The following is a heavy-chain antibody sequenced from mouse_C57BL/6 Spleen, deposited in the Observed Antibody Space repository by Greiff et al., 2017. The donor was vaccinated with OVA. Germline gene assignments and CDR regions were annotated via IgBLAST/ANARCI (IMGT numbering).Heavy chain of an antibody. Sequence: EVHLVESGGDLVKPGGSLKLSYAASGFTFSSYGMSWVRQTPDKRLEWVATISSGGSYTYYPDSVKGRFTISRDNAKNTLYLQMSSLKSEDTAMYYCARHGTTVVATSYYAMDYWGQGTSVTVSS. CDR3: ARHGTTVVATSYYAMDY. V-gene: IGHV5-6*01. CDR1: GFTFSSYG. D-gene: IGHD1-1*01. J-gene: IGHJ4*01. CDR2: ISSGGSYT.